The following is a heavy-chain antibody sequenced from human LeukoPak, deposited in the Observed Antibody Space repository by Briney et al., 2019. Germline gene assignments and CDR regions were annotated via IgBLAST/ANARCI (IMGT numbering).Heavy chain of an antibody. V-gene: IGHV3-30*01. J-gene: IGHJ4*02. CDR2: ISSGGTYE. CDR3: ARDSTYYYDSGSSGPHYFDN. Sequence: GGSLRLSCAASGFTFSNYAMPWVRQAPGKGLEWVSLISSGGTYEYYADSVKGRFTISRDNSKNTLYLQLNSLRVEDTAVYYCARDSTYYYDSGSSGPHYFDNWGQGTLVTVSS. D-gene: IGHD3-10*01. CDR1: GFTFSNYA.